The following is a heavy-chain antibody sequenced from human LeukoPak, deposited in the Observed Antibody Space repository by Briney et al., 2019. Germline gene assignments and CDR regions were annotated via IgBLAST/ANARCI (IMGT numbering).Heavy chain of an antibody. CDR2: IYTSGST. J-gene: IGHJ4*02. V-gene: IGHV4-4*07. Sequence: SETLSLTCTVSGGSISSYYWSWIRQPARKGLEWIGRIYTSGSTNYNPSLKSRVTMSVDTSKNQFSLKLSSVTAADTAVYYCARDAYFDWAYYFDYWGQGTLVTVSS. CDR1: GGSISSYY. D-gene: IGHD3-9*01. CDR3: ARDAYFDWAYYFDY.